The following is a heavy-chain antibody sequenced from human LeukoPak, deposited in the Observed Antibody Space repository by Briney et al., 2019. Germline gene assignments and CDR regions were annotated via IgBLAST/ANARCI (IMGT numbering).Heavy chain of an antibody. D-gene: IGHD6-19*01. CDR3: ARDSSSGYSSGWYYDY. CDR2: ISAGGRTT. CDR1: GLTFSNLK. V-gene: IGHV3-48*03. Sequence: GGSLRLSCAVSGLTFSNLKMNWVRQAPGKGLEWVSYISAGGRTTFYADSVTGRFTISRDNAKNSLYLQMNSLRAEDTAVYYCARDSSSGYSSGWYYDYWGQGTLVTVSS. J-gene: IGHJ4*02.